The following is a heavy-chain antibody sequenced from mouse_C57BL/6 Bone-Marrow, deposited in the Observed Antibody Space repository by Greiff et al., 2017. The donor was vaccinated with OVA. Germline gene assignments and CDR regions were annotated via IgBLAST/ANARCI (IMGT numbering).Heavy chain of an antibody. V-gene: IGHV1-52*01. CDR1: GYTFTSYW. CDR3: AREVITTVVGFDY. J-gene: IGHJ2*01. CDR2: IDPSDSET. Sequence: QVQLQQPGAELVRPGSSVKLSCKASGYTFTSYWMHWVKQRPIQGLEWIGNIDPSDSETHYNQKFKDKATLTVDKSSSTAYMQLSSLTSEDSAVYDCAREVITTVVGFDYWGQGTTLTVSS. D-gene: IGHD1-1*01.